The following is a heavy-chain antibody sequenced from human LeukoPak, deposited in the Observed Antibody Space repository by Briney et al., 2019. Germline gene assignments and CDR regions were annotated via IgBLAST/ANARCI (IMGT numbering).Heavy chain of an antibody. V-gene: IGHV4-31*03. CDR1: GGSISSGGYH. J-gene: IGHJ3*02. Sequence: SETLSLTCTVSGGSISSGGYHRSWIRQHPGKGLEWIGYIYYSGSIYYNPSLKSRVTISIDTSKNQLSLKLSSVTAADTAVYYCAREWAHVFDIWGQGTIVTVSS. CDR2: IYYSGSI. CDR3: AREWAHVFDI. D-gene: IGHD1-26*01.